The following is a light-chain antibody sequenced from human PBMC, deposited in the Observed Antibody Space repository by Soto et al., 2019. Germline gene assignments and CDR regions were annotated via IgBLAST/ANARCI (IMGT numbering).Light chain of an antibody. J-gene: IGKJ3*01. CDR2: GAT. Sequence: PGTLYVSPGERASLSCRASQSVSSSLLAWYQQKPGQAPRVLIYGATSRATGIPDRFSGSVSGTDFTLTISRLEPEDFAVYYCQLYGDSLFTFGPGTKVDIK. CDR3: QLYGDSLFT. V-gene: IGKV3-20*01. CDR1: QSVSSSL.